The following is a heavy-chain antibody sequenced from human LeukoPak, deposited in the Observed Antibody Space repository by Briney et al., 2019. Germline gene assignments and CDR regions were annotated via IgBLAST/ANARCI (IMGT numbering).Heavy chain of an antibody. CDR3: ASVYYYNSGSYYY. V-gene: IGHV3-48*03. CDR2: ISSSGSSI. D-gene: IGHD3-10*01. J-gene: IGHJ4*02. Sequence: GGSLRLSCAASGITFSSYEMNWVRQAPGKGLEWVSYISSSGSSIYYADSVKGRFTISRDNAKNSLYLQMNSLRAEDTAVYYCASVYYYNSGSYYYWGQGTLVTVSS. CDR1: GITFSSYE.